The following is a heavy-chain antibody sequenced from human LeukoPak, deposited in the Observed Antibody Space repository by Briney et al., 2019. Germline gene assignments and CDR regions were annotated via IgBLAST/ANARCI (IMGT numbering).Heavy chain of an antibody. CDR2: VSASSDI. V-gene: IGHV3-69-1*01. J-gene: IGHJ4*01. Sequence: GGSLRLSCAASGFTVSSNYMSWVRQAPGKGLQWVSTVSASSDIHYSDSVKGRFTISRDNARNSLYLQMNSLRDEDTAVYYCARDALHTAHFDYWGQEPWSPSPQ. D-gene: IGHD5-18*01. CDR3: ARDALHTAHFDY. CDR1: GFTVSSNY.